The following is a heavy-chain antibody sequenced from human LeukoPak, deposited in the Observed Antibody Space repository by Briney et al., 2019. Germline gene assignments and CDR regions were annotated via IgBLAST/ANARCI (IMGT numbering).Heavy chain of an antibody. CDR1: GYTFTGYY. V-gene: IGHV1-2*02. CDR3: ARGYFDWLVNDNWFDP. J-gene: IGHJ5*02. CDR2: INPNSGGT. Sequence: ASVKVSCKASGYTFTGYYMHWVRQAPGQGLEWMGWINPNSGGTNYAQKFQGRVTMTRDTSISTAYMELSRLRSDDTAVYYCARGYFDWLVNDNWFDPWGQGTLVTVSS. D-gene: IGHD3-9*01.